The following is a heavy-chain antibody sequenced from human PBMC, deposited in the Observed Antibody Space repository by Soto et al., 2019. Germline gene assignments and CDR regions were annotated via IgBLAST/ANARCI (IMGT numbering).Heavy chain of an antibody. CDR2: ISYEGSKK. J-gene: IGHJ6*02. CDR3: AKAIENYSTGYYKPFYYFGVDV. D-gene: IGHD3-22*01. V-gene: IGHV3-30*18. CDR1: GFTFGSYG. Sequence: GGSLRLSCAASGFTFGSYGMHWVRQAPGKGLEWVAGISYEGSKKYYGESVKGRFTISSDNSKNTLYLQMNSLRVEDTAVYYCAKAIENYSTGYYKPFYYFGVDVWGQGTTVTVSS.